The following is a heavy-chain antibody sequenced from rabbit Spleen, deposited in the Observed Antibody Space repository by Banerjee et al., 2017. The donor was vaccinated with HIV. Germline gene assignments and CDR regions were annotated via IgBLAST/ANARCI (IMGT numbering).Heavy chain of an antibody. D-gene: IGHD1-1*01. CDR2: IDTSDGDT. V-gene: IGHV1S45*01. CDR1: GFSFSVDYY. Sequence: QEQLEESGGDLVKPEGSLTLTCTASGFSFSVDYYTCWVRQAPGKGLEWIACIDTSDGDTDYANWPKGRFTISKTSSTTVTLQMTGLTAADTATYFCARNYVNTFDPWGPGTLVTVS. J-gene: IGHJ2*01. CDR3: ARNYVNTFDP.